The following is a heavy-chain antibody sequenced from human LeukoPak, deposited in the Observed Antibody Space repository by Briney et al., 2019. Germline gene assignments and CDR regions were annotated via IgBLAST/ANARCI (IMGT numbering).Heavy chain of an antibody. CDR2: IYYSGST. Sequence: PSETLSLTCTVSGGSISSSSYYWGWIRQPPGKGLEWIGSIYYSGSTYYNPSLKSRVTISVDTSKNQFSLKLSSVTAADTAVYYCARGPQYYSARYWGQGTLVTVSS. CDR1: GGSISSSSYY. J-gene: IGHJ4*02. CDR3: ARGPQYYSARY. V-gene: IGHV4-39*07. D-gene: IGHD3-10*01.